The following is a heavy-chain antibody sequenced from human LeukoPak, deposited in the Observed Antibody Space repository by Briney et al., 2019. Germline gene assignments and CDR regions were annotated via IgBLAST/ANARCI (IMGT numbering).Heavy chain of an antibody. CDR1: GYTLTELS. J-gene: IGHJ4*02. V-gene: IGHV1-69*13. CDR3: ARVIYYYYDSLGFNDY. CDR2: IIPIFGTA. Sequence: GASVKVSCKVSGYTLTELSMHWVRQAPGQGLEWMGGIIPIFGTANYAQKFQGRVTITADESTSTAYMELSSLRSEDTAVYYCARVIYYYYDSLGFNDYWGQGTLVTVSS. D-gene: IGHD3-22*01.